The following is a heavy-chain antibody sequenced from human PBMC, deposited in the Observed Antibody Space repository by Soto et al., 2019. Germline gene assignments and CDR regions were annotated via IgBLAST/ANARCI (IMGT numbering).Heavy chain of an antibody. CDR2: ISGSGGST. CDR1: GFTFSSYA. CDR3: AKDLGPYSRSSS. V-gene: IGHV3-23*01. J-gene: IGHJ4*02. D-gene: IGHD6-6*01. Sequence: EVQLLESGGGLVQPGGSLRLSCAASGFTFSSYAMIWVRQAPGKGLEWVSAISGSGGSTYYADSVKGRFTISRETSKNTLYLQMRSLRAEHTAVYYCAKDLGPYSRSSSWGQGTLVTVSS.